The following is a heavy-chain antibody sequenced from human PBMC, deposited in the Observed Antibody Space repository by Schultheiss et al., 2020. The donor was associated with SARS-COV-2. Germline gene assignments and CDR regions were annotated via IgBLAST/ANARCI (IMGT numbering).Heavy chain of an antibody. CDR1: GFSLSTRTMC. J-gene: IGHJ4*02. D-gene: IGHD3-22*01. Sequence: SGPTLVKPTETLTLTCTVSGFSLSTRTMCVSWIRQPPGKALEWLALIDWDDDKYYSTSLKTRLTISKDTSKNQVVLTMTDMDPVDTATYYCARTLYYYGSGAYWIDYWGQGTLVTVSS. CDR2: IDWDDDK. CDR3: ARTLYYYGSGAYWIDY. V-gene: IGHV2-70*01.